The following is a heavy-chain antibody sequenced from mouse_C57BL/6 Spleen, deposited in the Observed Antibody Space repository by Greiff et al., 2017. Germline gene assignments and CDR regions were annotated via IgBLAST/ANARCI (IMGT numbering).Heavy chain of an antibody. CDR1: GYTFTSYW. Sequence: QVQLQQPGTELVKPGASVKLSCKASGYTFTSYWMHWVKQRPGQGLEWIGNINPSNGGTNYNEKFKSKATLTVDTSSSTAYMQLSSLTSEDAAVYYCARRELGRAWFAYWGQGTLVTVSA. V-gene: IGHV1-53*01. CDR2: INPSNGGT. J-gene: IGHJ3*01. CDR3: ARRELGRAWFAY. D-gene: IGHD4-1*01.